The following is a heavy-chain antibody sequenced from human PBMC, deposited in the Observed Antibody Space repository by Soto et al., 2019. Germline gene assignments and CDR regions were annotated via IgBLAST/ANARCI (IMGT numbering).Heavy chain of an antibody. V-gene: IGHV1-69*13. CDR2: IIPIFGTA. Sequence: SVKVSCKASGGTFSSYAISWVRQAPGQGLEWMGGIIPIFGTANYAQKFQGRVTITADESTSTAYMELSSLRSEDTAVYYCARAWGYCSGGSCYSPLDYYYYGMDVWGQGTTVTVSS. CDR1: GGTFSSYA. D-gene: IGHD2-15*01. J-gene: IGHJ6*02. CDR3: ARAWGYCSGGSCYSPLDYYYYGMDV.